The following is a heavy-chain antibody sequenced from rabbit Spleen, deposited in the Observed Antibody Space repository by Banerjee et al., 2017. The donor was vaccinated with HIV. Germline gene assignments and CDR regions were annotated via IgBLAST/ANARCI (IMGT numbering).Heavy chain of an antibody. D-gene: IGHD8-1*01. CDR1: GFSFSSSYW. Sequence: QSLEESGGDLVKPGASLTLTCTASGFSFSSSYWICWVRQAPGKGLEWISCIAGSSSAFTYSATWAKGRFTISKTSSTTVTLQMTSLTVADTATYFCARDTGSSFSTYGMDRWGQGTLVTVS. CDR2: IAGSSSAFT. V-gene: IGHV1S40*01. CDR3: ARDTGSSFSTYGMDR. J-gene: IGHJ6*01.